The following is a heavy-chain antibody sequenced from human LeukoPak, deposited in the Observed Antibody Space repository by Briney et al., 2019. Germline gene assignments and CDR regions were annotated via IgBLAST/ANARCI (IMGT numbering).Heavy chain of an antibody. CDR1: GGTFSSYA. V-gene: IGHV1-69*04. CDR3: ARADYEGAFDI. J-gene: IGHJ3*02. D-gene: IGHD4-17*01. Sequence: ASVKISCKASGGTFSSYAISWVRQAPGQGLEWMGRIIPILGIANYAQKFQSRVTITADKSTSTAYMELSSLRSEDTAVYYCARADYEGAFDIWGQGTMVTVSS. CDR2: IIPILGIA.